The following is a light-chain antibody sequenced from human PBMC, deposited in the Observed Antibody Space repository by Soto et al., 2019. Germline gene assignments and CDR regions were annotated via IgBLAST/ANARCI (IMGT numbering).Light chain of an antibody. J-gene: IGLJ2*01. CDR1: SSDDGGYNY. CDR2: EVT. Sequence: QSVLTQPASVSGSLGQSITISCTGTSSDDGGYNYVSWYQQYPGKDPKVVIFEVTNRPSGVSSRFSGSKSGNTASLTVSGLQAEDEGDYYCSSYTSSSTVLFGGGTKLTVL. V-gene: IGLV2-14*01. CDR3: SSYTSSSTVL.